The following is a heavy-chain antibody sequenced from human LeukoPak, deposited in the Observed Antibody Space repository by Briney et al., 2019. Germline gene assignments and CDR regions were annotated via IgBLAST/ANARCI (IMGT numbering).Heavy chain of an antibody. CDR2: IYTSGST. CDR3: ARDRSGWDKDGFDP. J-gene: IGHJ5*02. CDR1: GGSISSYY. D-gene: IGHD6-19*01. V-gene: IGHV4-4*07. Sequence: SETLSLTCTVSGGSISSYYWSWIRQPAGKGLEWIGRIYTSGSTNYNPSLKSRVTMSVDTSKNQFSLNLSSVTAADTAVYYCARDRSGWDKDGFDPWGQGTLVTVSS.